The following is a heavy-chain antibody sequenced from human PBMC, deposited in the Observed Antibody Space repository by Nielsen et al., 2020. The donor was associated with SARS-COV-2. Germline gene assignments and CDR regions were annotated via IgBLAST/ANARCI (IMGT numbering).Heavy chain of an antibody. D-gene: IGHD3-22*01. V-gene: IGHV3-30*18. CDR2: ISYDGSNK. CDR3: AKGVYYYDSSGYYYPPISYYYYGMDV. J-gene: IGHJ6*02. Sequence: GESLKISCAASGFRFSSYSMNWVRQAPGKGLEWVAVISYDGSNKYYADSVKGRFTISRDNSKNTLYLQMNSLRAEDTAVYYCAKGVYYYDSSGYYYPPISYYYYGMDVWGQGTTVTVSS. CDR1: GFRFSSYS.